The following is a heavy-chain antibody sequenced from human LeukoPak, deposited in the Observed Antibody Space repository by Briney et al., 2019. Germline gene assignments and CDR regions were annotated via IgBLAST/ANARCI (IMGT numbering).Heavy chain of an antibody. V-gene: IGHV4-59*12. D-gene: IGHD1-26*01. CDR1: GVSISSYY. CDR2: IYYSGST. CDR3: ARAKWELNYFDY. J-gene: IGHJ4*02. Sequence: SETLSLTCTVSGVSISSYYWSWIRQPPGKGLEWIGYIYYSGSTKYSPSLKSRVTISVDTSKNQFSLKLSSVTAADTAVYYCARAKWELNYFDYWGQGTLVTVSS.